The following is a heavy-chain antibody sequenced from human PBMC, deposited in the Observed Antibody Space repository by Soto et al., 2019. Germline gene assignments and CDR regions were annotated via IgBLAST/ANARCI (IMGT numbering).Heavy chain of an antibody. CDR1: GYTFTNYW. J-gene: IGHJ4*02. CDR2: IFPSDSVT. CDR3: VRGMDRNSAGF. V-gene: IGHV5-51*03. D-gene: IGHD2-2*03. Sequence: EVQLVQSGAEVKKPVESLKISCKASGYTFTNYWIGWVRQVPGEGLEWMGFIFPSDSVTRYSPSFQGQLTISVDKSVDTTYLQWGSLKASDTATYYCVRGMDRNSAGFWGLGTMVTVSS.